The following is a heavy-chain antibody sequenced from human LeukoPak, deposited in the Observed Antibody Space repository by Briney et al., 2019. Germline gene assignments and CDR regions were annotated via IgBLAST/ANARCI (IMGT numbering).Heavy chain of an antibody. D-gene: IGHD2-2*01. V-gene: IGHV4-39*01. J-gene: IGHJ5*02. Sequence: PSETLSLTCSVSGGSISSSVYFWGWVRQPPGKGLEWIGSVYYSGTTYSNSSLKTRVTISVDTSKNQFSLNLRSVTAAGTAMYYCARQAYCTSIIACYRGWFDPWGQGTLVTVSS. CDR1: GGSISSSVYF. CDR3: ARQAYCTSIIACYRGWFDP. CDR2: VYYSGTT.